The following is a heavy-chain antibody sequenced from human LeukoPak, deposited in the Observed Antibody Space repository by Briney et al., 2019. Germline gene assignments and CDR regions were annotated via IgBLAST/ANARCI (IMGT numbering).Heavy chain of an antibody. CDR1: GGSISSYY. CDR2: IYYSGST. Sequence: SETLSLTCTVSGGSISSYYWSWIRQPPGKGLEWIGYIYYSGSTNYNPSLKSRVTISVDTSKNQFSLKLSSVTAADTAVYYCASFYYDSSGYNGGSFDYWGQGTLVTVSS. D-gene: IGHD3-22*01. V-gene: IGHV4-59*01. CDR3: ASFYYDSSGYNGGSFDY. J-gene: IGHJ4*02.